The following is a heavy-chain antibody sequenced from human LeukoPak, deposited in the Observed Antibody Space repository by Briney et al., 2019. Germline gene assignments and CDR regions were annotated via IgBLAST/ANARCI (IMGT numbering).Heavy chain of an antibody. CDR3: AREDFWTGPTYYYMDV. V-gene: IGHV1-69*05. Sequence: SVKVSCKASGYTFTSYYMHWVRQAPGQGLEWMGRIIPIFGTANYAQKFQGRVTITTDESTSTAYMELSSLRSEDTAVYYCAREDFWTGPTYYYMDVWGKGTTVTVSS. J-gene: IGHJ6*03. D-gene: IGHD3/OR15-3a*01. CDR2: IIPIFGTA. CDR1: GYTFTSYY.